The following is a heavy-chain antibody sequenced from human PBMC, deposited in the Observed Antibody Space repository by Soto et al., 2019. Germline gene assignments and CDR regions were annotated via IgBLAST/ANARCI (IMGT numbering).Heavy chain of an antibody. Sequence: SETLSLTCTVSGGSISSYYWSWVRQPPGKGLEYIRYIYYGGSTNYNPSLTSRVTISVDTSKSQFSLNVTSVTAADTAVYFCARGRYCLTGRCFPNWFDSWGQGALVTVSS. D-gene: IGHD7-27*01. CDR3: ARGRYCLTGRCFPNWFDS. CDR1: GGSISSYY. J-gene: IGHJ5*01. CDR2: IYYGGST. V-gene: IGHV4-59*08.